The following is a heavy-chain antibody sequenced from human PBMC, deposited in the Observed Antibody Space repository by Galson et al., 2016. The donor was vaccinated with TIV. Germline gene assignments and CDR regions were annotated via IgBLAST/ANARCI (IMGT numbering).Heavy chain of an antibody. V-gene: IGHV6-1*01. D-gene: IGHD3-3*01. CDR3: ARGAPSVFGVIMIPDY. J-gene: IGHJ4*02. CDR2: TYYRSTWYN. Sequence: CAISGDSVSSTSAAWNWIRQSPSRGLEWLGRTYYRSTWYNDYAASLKRRITINPDTSKNQFSLQLTSVTPEDAAVYYCARGAPSVFGVIMIPDYWGQGTLVTVSS. CDR1: GDSVSSTSAA.